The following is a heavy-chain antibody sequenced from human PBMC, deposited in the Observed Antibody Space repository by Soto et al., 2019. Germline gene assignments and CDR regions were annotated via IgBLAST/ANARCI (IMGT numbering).Heavy chain of an antibody. Sequence: GGSLRLSCAASGFTFSNAWMSWVRQAPGKGLEWVGRIKSKTDGGTTDYAAPVKGRFTISRDDSKNTLYLQMNSLKTEDTAVYYCTTVSSTSVGYYYYYGMDVWGQGTTVTVSS. D-gene: IGHD2-2*01. CDR2: IKSKTDGGTT. V-gene: IGHV3-15*01. CDR3: TTVSSTSVGYYYYYGMDV. CDR1: GFTFSNAW. J-gene: IGHJ6*02.